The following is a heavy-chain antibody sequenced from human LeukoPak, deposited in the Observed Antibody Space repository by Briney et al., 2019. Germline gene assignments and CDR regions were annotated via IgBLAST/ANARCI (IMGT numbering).Heavy chain of an antibody. CDR1: GFTFSNYW. CDR2: IKQDGSEK. Sequence: GGSLRLSCAASGFTFSNYWMSWVRQAPGKGLEWVANIKQDGSEKYYVDSVKGRFTISRDNAKNSLYLQMNSLRAEDTAVYYCARGGAKGENDYWDLGTLVTVSS. D-gene: IGHD3-10*01. CDR3: ARGGAKGENDY. V-gene: IGHV3-7*01. J-gene: IGHJ4*02.